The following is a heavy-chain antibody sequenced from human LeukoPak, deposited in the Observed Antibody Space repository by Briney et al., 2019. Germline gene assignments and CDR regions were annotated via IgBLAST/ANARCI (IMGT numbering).Heavy chain of an antibody. CDR2: ISWNSGSI. CDR1: GFTFDDYA. Sequence: GRSLRLSCAASGFTFDDYAMHWVRQAPGKGLEWVSGISWNSGSIGYADSVKGRFTISRDNAKNSLYLQMNSLRAEDTALYYCVKGAAAVKGLAEYFQHWGQGTLVTVSS. CDR3: VKGAAAVKGLAEYFQH. V-gene: IGHV3-9*01. D-gene: IGHD6-13*01. J-gene: IGHJ1*01.